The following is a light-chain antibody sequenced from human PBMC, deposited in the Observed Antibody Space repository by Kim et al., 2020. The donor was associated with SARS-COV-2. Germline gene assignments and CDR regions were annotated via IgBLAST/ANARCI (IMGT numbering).Light chain of an antibody. J-gene: IGLJ1*01. CDR3: SSYAGSSVYV. CDR1: RRDVGDYKL. CDR2: EVS. Sequence: GQSVSLSGPGPRRDVGDYKLVSWYQQYPGKAPKLIIFEVSKRPSGVSARFSGSKSGNTASLTIAGLQAEDEADYYCSSYAGSSVYVFGTGTKVTVL. V-gene: IGLV2-23*02.